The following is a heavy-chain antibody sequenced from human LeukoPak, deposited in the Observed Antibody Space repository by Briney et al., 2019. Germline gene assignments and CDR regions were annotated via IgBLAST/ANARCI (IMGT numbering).Heavy chain of an antibody. CDR1: GITFSSYA. J-gene: IGHJ4*02. CDR2: ISASGGST. Sequence: GGSLRLSCAASGITFSSYAMSWVRQAPGKGLEWVSAISASGGSTYYADSVKGRFTISRDNSKNTLYLQMNSLRAEDTAICYCAPNWNLDYWGQGSLVTVSS. CDR3: APNWNLDY. V-gene: IGHV3-23*01. D-gene: IGHD1-1*01.